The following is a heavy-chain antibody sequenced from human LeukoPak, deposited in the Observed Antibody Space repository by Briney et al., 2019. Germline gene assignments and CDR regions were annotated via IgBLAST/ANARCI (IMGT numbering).Heavy chain of an antibody. CDR1: GGSISSGSYY. J-gene: IGHJ4*02. CDR3: ARVVRFGELLFDY. Sequence: ASETLSLTCTVSGGSISSGSYYWSWIRQPAGKGLEWIGRIYTSGSTNYNPSLKSRVTISVDTSKNQFSLKLRSATAADTAVYYCARVVRFGELLFDYWGQGTLVTVSS. CDR2: IYTSGST. D-gene: IGHD3-10*01. V-gene: IGHV4-61*02.